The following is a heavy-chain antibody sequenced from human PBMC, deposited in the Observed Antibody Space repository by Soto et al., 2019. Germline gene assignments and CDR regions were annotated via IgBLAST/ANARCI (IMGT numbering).Heavy chain of an antibody. D-gene: IGHD3-3*01. V-gene: IGHV1-18*04. CDR2: ISAYNGNT. J-gene: IGHJ6*02. CDR3: AMSRITIFGVVTPYYYYGMDV. Sequence: QVQLVQSGAEVKKPGASVKVSCKASGYTFTSYGISWVRQAPGQGLEWMGWISAYNGNTNYAQKLQGRVTMTTDTSTSTAYMELRSLRSDDTAVYYCAMSRITIFGVVTPYYYYGMDVWGQGTTVTVSS. CDR1: GYTFTSYG.